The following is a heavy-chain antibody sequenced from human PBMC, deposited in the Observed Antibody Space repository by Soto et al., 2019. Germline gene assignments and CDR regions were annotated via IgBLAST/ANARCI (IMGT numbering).Heavy chain of an antibody. CDR1: GFTFSSYD. J-gene: IGHJ6*03. CDR2: IGAAGDT. D-gene: IGHD2-15*01. CDR3: ARGIGSYYYMDV. Sequence: EVQLVESGGGLVQPGGSLRLSCAASGFTFSSYDMHWVRQATGKGLEWVSTIGAAGDTSYPGSVKGRFTISRENARNSLYLQMNSPRAGDTAVYYCARGIGSYYYMDVWGKGTTVTVSS. V-gene: IGHV3-13*01.